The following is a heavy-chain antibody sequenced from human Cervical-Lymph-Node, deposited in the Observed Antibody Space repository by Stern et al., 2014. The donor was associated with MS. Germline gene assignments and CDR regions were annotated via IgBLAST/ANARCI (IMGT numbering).Heavy chain of an antibody. CDR2: IIPIFATT. Sequence: VQLVESGAEVKKPGSSVKVSCNVSGGTFSSYTLNWVRQAPGQGLEWMGGIIPIFATTNYPQRFQGKVTITADGSTSTTSLEVRSLTCEDTAVYYCAREGIPGAGGTFDNWGQGTLVIVSS. CDR3: AREGIPGAGGTFDN. D-gene: IGHD1-26*01. CDR1: GGTFSSYT. J-gene: IGHJ4*02. V-gene: IGHV1-69*01.